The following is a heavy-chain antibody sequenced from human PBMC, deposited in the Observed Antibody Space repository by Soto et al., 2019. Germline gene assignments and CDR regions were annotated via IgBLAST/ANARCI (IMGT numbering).Heavy chain of an antibody. V-gene: IGHV3-23*01. CDR2: ISGGADST. D-gene: IGHD2-8*01. CDR1: GFTFSSYA. Sequence: EVQLLESGGGLVQPGGSLRLSCAASGFTFSSYAMSWVRQAPGKGLEWVSGISGGADSTYYADSVKGRFTMSRDKSKNTLYLQLNSLRADDTAVYCCARCRSTNWYLDLWGRGTLVTVSS. J-gene: IGHJ2*01. CDR3: ARCRSTNWYLDL.